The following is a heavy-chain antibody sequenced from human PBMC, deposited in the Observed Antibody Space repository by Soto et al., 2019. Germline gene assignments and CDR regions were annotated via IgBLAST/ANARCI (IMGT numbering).Heavy chain of an antibody. CDR2: ISYDGSNK. J-gene: IGHJ6*02. CDR3: AKDPGIAAPSYYYYGMDV. Sequence: HPGGSLRLSCAASGFTFSSYGMHWVRQAPGKGLEWVAVISYDGSNKYYADSVKGRFTISRDNSKNTLYLQMNSLRAEDTAVYYCAKDPGIAAPSYYYYGMDVWGQGTTVTVSS. V-gene: IGHV3-30*18. D-gene: IGHD6-6*01. CDR1: GFTFSSYG.